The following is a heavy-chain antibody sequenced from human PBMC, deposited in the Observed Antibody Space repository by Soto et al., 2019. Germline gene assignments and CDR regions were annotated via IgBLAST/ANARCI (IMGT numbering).Heavy chain of an antibody. J-gene: IGHJ5*02. D-gene: IGHD3-10*01. Sequence: GESLKISCKGSGYSFTSYWISWVRQMPGKGLEWMGRIDPSDSYTNYSPSFQGHVTISADKSISTAYLQWSSLKASDTAMYYCARHPPMVRGVLIFRFDPWGQGTLVTVSS. CDR3: ARHPPMVRGVLIFRFDP. V-gene: IGHV5-10-1*01. CDR2: IDPSDSYT. CDR1: GYSFTSYW.